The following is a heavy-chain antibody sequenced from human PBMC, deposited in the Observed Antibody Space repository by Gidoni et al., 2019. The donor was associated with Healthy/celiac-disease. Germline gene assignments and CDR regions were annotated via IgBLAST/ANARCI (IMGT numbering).Heavy chain of an antibody. CDR3: AKEVLTWGPFDY. Sequence: EVQLLESGGGLVQPGGSLRLSCAASGFPFSSSALRWVRPAPGQGLEWVSAISGSGGSTYYADSVKGRFTISRDNSKNTLYLQMNSLRAEDTAVYYCAKEVLTWGPFDYWGQGTLVTVSS. D-gene: IGHD2-15*01. CDR2: ISGSGGST. CDR1: GFPFSSSA. J-gene: IGHJ4*02. V-gene: IGHV3-23*01.